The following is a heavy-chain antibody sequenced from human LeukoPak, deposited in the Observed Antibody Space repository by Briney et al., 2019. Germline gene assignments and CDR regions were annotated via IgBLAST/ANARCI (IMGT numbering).Heavy chain of an antibody. CDR3: ATPVGYSGYDVYYFDY. V-gene: IGHV1-8*01. CDR1: GYTFTSYD. J-gene: IGHJ4*02. D-gene: IGHD5-12*01. Sequence: ASVKVSCKASGYTFTSYDINWVRQATGQGLEWMGWMNPNSGNTGYAQKFQGRVTMTRNTSISTAYMELSSLRSEDTAVYYCATPVGYSGYDVYYFDYWGQGTLVTVSS. CDR2: MNPNSGNT.